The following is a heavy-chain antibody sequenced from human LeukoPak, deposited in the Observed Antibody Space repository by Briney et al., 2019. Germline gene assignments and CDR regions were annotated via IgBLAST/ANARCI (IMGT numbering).Heavy chain of an antibody. CDR2: IYYSGST. D-gene: IGHD3-22*01. Sequence: SETLSLTCTVSGGSISSYYWSWIRQPPGKGLEWIGYIYYSGSTNYNPSLKSRVTISVDTSKNQFSLKLSSVTAADTAVYYCARERCYYDSSGYYTSEFDYWGQGTLVTVSS. CDR1: GGSISSYY. CDR3: ARERCYYDSSGYYTSEFDY. V-gene: IGHV4-59*01. J-gene: IGHJ4*02.